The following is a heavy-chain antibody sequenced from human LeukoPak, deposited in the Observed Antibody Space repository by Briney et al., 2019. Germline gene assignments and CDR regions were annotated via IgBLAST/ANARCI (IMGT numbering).Heavy chain of an antibody. CDR3: ARTEESGYSYRYFGYYYYMDV. CDR2: IYYSGST. J-gene: IGHJ6*03. CDR1: GGSISSFY. Sequence: ASETLSLTCTVSGGSISSFYWSWIRQPPGKGLEWTGYIYYSGSTHYNPSLKSRVTISVDTSKNQFSLKLSSVTAADTAVYYCARTEESGYSYRYFGYYYYMDVWGKGTTVTVSS. D-gene: IGHD5-18*01. V-gene: IGHV4-59*01.